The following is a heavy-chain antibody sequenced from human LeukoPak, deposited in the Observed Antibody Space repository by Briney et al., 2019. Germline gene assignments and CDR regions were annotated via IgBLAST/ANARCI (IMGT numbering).Heavy chain of an antibody. CDR2: IWYDGSNK. V-gene: IGHV3-33*01. J-gene: IGHJ5*02. CDR3: ARDQGYYDSSGSRWFDP. CDR1: GFTFSSYG. Sequence: GRSLRLSCAASGFTFSSYGMHWVRQAPGKGLEWVAVIWYDGSNKYYADSVKGRFTISRDNSKNTLYLQMNSLRAEDTAVYYCARDQGYYDSSGSRWFDPWGQGTLVTVSS. D-gene: IGHD3-22*01.